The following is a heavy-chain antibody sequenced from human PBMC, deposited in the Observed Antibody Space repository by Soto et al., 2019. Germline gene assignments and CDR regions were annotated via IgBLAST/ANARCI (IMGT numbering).Heavy chain of an antibody. D-gene: IGHD3-3*01. CDR1: GGSISSFH. J-gene: IGHJ3*02. V-gene: IGHV4-59*01. Sequence: SETLSLTCIVSGGSISSFHWSWIRQPPGKGLEWIGYIYYSGSSNYNSSLKSRVTISVDTSKNQFSPNLSSVTAADTAVYYCARSPYYDFWSGYSYDAFDIWGQGTMVTVSS. CDR3: ARSPYYDFWSGYSYDAFDI. CDR2: IYYSGSS.